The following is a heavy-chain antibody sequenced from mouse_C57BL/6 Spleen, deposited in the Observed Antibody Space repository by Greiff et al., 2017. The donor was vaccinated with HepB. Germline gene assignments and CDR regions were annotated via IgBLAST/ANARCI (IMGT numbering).Heavy chain of an antibody. Sequence: VQLKESGTVLARPGASVKMSCKTSGYTFTSYWMHWVNQRPGQGLEWIGAIYPGNSDTSYTQKFKGKAKLTAVTSASTAYMEHSSLTNEDSAVYYWTRGGDYYGSSSYAMDYWGQGTSVTVAS. CDR1: GYTFTSYW. V-gene: IGHV1-5*01. CDR2: IYPGNSDT. D-gene: IGHD1-1*01. CDR3: TRGGDYYGSSSYAMDY. J-gene: IGHJ4*01.